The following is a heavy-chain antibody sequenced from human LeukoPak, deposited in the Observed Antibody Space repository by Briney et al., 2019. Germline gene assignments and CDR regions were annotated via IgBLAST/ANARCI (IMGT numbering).Heavy chain of an antibody. D-gene: IGHD3-22*01. CDR2: ISAYNGNT. J-gene: IGHJ4*02. CDR3: ARVGYYDSSGYYDY. V-gene: IGHV1-18*04. Sequence: ASVKVSCKASGYTFTGYYMHWVRQAPGQGLEGMGWISAYNGNTNYAQKLQGRVTMTTDTSTSTAYMELRSLRSDDTAVYYCARVGYYDSSGYYDYWGQGTLVTVSS. CDR1: GYTFTGYY.